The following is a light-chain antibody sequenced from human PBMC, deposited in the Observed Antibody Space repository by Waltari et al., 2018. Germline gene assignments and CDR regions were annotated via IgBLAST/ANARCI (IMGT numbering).Light chain of an antibody. Sequence: EIVLTQSRGTLSLALGERATVSCRASQSVSRALAWYQQKPGKAPRLLIYGASTRATGIPDRFSGSGSGTDFSLTISRLEPDDFAVYYCQHYLRLPVTFGQGTTVEI. J-gene: IGKJ1*01. CDR2: GAS. V-gene: IGKV3-20*01. CDR3: QHYLRLPVT. CDR1: QSVSRA.